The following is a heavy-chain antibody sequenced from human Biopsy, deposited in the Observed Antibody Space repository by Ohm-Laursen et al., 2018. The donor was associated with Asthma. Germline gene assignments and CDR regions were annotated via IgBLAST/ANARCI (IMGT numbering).Heavy chain of an antibody. CDR2: ISYDGSSI. CDR3: AREGVAGTHIED. Sequence: SLRLSCSASRFTYEMHWVRQAPGKGLEWVAVISYDGSSIYYADSVKGRFAISRDNSKNTLSLQMNSLTAEDTAVYYCAREGVAGTHIEDWGQGTLVTVSS. CDR1: RFTYE. J-gene: IGHJ4*02. V-gene: IGHV3-30*09. D-gene: IGHD6-19*01.